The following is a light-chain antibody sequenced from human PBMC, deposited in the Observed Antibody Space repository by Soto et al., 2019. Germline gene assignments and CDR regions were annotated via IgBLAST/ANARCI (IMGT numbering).Light chain of an antibody. V-gene: IGKV3D-15*01. CDR2: GAS. Sequence: EIVMTQSPATLSASPGERATLSCRASQSVSSNLAWYQQKPGQAPRLLIYGASIRATGIPARFSGSGSGTEFTLTISSLQSEDFAVYYCQQYNNWPPRITFGGGTKVEIK. CDR1: QSVSSN. CDR3: QQYNNWPPRIT. J-gene: IGKJ4*01.